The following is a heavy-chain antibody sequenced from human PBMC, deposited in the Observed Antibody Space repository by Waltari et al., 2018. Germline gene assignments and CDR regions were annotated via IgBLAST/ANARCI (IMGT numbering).Heavy chain of an antibody. CDR1: GFTFSSLG. D-gene: IGHD3-3*01. V-gene: IGHV3-33*01. Sequence: QVQLVESGGGVVQPGKSLKLSCAASGFTFSSLGIHWVRQTPGKGLEWVALIWYDGSKTFYSDSVKGRFTISRDNSQNTLYLQLNRLRDEDTGIYYCARGYDFWSGYFNYFDHWGPGTRVTVSS. CDR2: IWYDGSKT. CDR3: ARGYDFWSGYFNYFDH. J-gene: IGHJ4*02.